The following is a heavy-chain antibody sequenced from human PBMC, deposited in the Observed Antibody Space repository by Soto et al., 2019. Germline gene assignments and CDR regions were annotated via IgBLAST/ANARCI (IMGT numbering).Heavy chain of an antibody. D-gene: IGHD6-19*01. J-gene: IGHJ5*02. CDR3: ARVIGKWLLGWLDP. CDR1: GGSISSGGYY. Sequence: QVQLQESGPGLVKPSQTLSLTCTVSGGSISSGGYYWSWIRQHPGKGLEWIGYIYHSGTTYYNPSLKSRVTKAVETSKNQLSLMRTSVTAADTAGYYCARVIGKWLLGWLDPWGQGTLVTVSS. CDR2: IYHSGTT. V-gene: IGHV4-31*03.